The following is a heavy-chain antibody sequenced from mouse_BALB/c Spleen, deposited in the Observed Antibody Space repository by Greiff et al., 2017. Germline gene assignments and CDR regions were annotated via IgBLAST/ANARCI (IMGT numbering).Heavy chain of an antibody. V-gene: IGHV1-69*01. CDR1: GYTFTDHW. Sequence: QVQLQQSGAELVMPGASVKMSCKASGYTFTDHWMHWVKQRPGQGLEWIGAIDTSDSYTSYNQKFKGKATLTVDESSSTAYMQLSSLTSEDSAVYYCAREGYYGSKDYWGQGTTLTVSS. D-gene: IGHD1-1*01. CDR2: IDTSDSYT. J-gene: IGHJ2*01. CDR3: AREGYYGSKDY.